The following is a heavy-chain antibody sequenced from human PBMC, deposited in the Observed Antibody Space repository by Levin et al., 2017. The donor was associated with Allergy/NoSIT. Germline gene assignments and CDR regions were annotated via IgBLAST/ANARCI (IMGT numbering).Heavy chain of an antibody. Sequence: SETLSLTCAVYGGSFSDYNWSWIRQPPGKGLQWIGEITHSGSTTYTPSLKSRVTILVDTSKNEISLRLSSATAADTAVDYCARVRVILTGYYRGSQASYYYGMDVWGQGTTVTVSS. V-gene: IGHV4-34*01. CDR3: ARVRVILTGYYRGSQASYYYGMDV. CDR1: GGSFSDYN. CDR2: ITHSGST. J-gene: IGHJ6*02. D-gene: IGHD3-9*01.